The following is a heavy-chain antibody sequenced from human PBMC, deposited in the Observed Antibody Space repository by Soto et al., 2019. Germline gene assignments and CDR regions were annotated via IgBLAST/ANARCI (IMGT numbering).Heavy chain of an antibody. V-gene: IGHV4-34*01. CDR3: ARGAGTTYYYGSGSQNYYYYYYMDV. Sequence: SETLSLTCAVYGGSLSGYYWSWIRQPPGKGLEWIGEINHSGSTNYNPSLKSRVTISVDTSKNQFSLKLSSVTAADTAVYYCARGAGTTYYYGSGSQNYYYYYYMDVWGKGTTVTVSS. J-gene: IGHJ6*03. D-gene: IGHD3-10*01. CDR1: GGSLSGYY. CDR2: INHSGST.